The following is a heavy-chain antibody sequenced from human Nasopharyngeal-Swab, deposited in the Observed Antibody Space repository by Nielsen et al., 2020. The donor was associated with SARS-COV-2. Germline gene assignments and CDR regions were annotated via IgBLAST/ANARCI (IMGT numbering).Heavy chain of an antibody. D-gene: IGHD3-9*01. CDR3: ARGGSYYDILTGYLAFDY. CDR1: GGSFSGYY. Sequence: SETLSLTCAVYGGSFSGYYWSWIRQPPGKGLEWIGEINHSGSTNYNPSLKSRVTISVDTSKNQFSLKLSSVTAADTAVYYCARGGSYYDILTGYLAFDYWGQGTLVTVSS. J-gene: IGHJ4*02. CDR2: INHSGST. V-gene: IGHV4-34*01.